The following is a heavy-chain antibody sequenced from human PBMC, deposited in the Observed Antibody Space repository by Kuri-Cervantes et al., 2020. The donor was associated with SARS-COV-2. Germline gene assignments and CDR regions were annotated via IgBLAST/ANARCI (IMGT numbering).Heavy chain of an antibody. D-gene: IGHD3/OR15-3a*01. CDR2: ISSSSTYI. CDR3: VKSVGKWTGEAFDY. J-gene: IGHJ4*02. Sequence: GESLKISCAASGFTFSDFYMTWIRQAPGKGLEWVSYISSSSTYIYCADSVKGRFTITRDNAKNSLSLEMNSLRAEDTAFYYCVKSVGKWTGEAFDYWGQGTLVTVSS. CDR1: GFTFSDFY. V-gene: IGHV3-11*03.